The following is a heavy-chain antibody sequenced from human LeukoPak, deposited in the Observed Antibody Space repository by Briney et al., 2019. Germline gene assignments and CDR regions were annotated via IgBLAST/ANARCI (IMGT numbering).Heavy chain of an antibody. CDR2: ISTSGGST. Sequence: PGGSLRLSCAASGFSVSNNYMSWVRQAPGKGLEWVSAISTSGGSTYYAVSVKGRFTISRDNSKNTLYLQMNSLRAEDTAVYYCANSPRVYATLDYWGQGTLVTVSS. CDR1: GFSVSNNY. V-gene: IGHV3-23*01. J-gene: IGHJ4*02. CDR3: ANSPRVYATLDY. D-gene: IGHD2-8*01.